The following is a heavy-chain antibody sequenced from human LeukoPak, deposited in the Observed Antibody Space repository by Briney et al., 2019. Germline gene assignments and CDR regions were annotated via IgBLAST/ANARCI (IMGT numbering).Heavy chain of an antibody. CDR3: ARDDYYGSGSYNFDY. CDR1: GFTFSSYG. J-gene: IGHJ4*02. V-gene: IGHV3-33*01. CDR2: IWYDGSNK. Sequence: GGSLRLSCAASGFTFSSYGMQWVRQAPGKGLEWVAVIWYDGSNKYYADSVKGRFTISRDNSKNTLYLQMNSLRAEDTAVYYCARDDYYGSGSYNFDYWGQGTLVTVSS. D-gene: IGHD3-10*01.